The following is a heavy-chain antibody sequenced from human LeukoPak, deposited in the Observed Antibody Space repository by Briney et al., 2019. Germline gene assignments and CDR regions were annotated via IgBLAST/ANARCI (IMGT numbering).Heavy chain of an antibody. CDR2: ISGSGTNI. CDR3: AKGIGDLYYTLDV. J-gene: IGHJ6*02. D-gene: IGHD3-16*01. V-gene: IGHV3-23*01. CDR1: GLSFTNYA. Sequence: GGSLRLSCAASGLSFTNYAMTWVRQAPGKGLEWVSVISGSGTNIYYADSVRGRFTISRDNSGNTVFLQMNSLRAEDAAVYYCAKGIGDLYYTLDVWGQGTTVSVSS.